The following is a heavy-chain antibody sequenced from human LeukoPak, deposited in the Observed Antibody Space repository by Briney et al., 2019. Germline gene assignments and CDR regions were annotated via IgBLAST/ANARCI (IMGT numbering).Heavy chain of an antibody. J-gene: IGHJ6*03. CDR3: ARGAADTFYYYYYMDV. CDR2: TTPRDSDT. CDR1: GYSFSSHW. V-gene: IGHV5-51*01. D-gene: IGHD5-18*01. Sequence: GESLKISCKASGYSFSSHWIGWVRQRPGKGLEWMGITTPRDSDTTYSPSFQCQVTISADRSIRTAYLQWRSLKASDSATYYCARGAADTFYYYYYMDVWGKGTTVTVSS.